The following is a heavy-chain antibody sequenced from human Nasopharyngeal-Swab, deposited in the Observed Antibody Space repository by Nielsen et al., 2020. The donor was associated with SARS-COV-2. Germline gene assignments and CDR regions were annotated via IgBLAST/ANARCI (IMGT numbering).Heavy chain of an antibody. J-gene: IGHJ5*02. CDR2: ISSSSSYI. Sequence: GESLKISCAASGFTFSSYSMNWVRQAPGKGLEWVSSISSSSSYIYYADSVKGRFTISRDKAKNSLYLQMNSLRAEDTAVYYCARRGGYCSGGSCYDWFDPWGQGTLVTVSS. D-gene: IGHD2-15*01. CDR3: ARRGGYCSGGSCYDWFDP. V-gene: IGHV3-21*01. CDR1: GFTFSSYS.